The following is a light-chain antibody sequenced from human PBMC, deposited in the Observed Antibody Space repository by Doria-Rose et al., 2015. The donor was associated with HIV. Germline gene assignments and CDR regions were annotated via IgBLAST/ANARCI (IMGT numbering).Light chain of an antibody. CDR3: HQYGTAWT. J-gene: IGKJ1*01. CDR2: DGS. CDR1: QSFSSTY. V-gene: IGKV3-20*01. Sequence: ASQSFSSTYLAWYQQKPGQAPSLLIYDGSTRATGIPDRFSASGSGTDFTLTINRLEPEDFALSHCHQYGTAWTFGQGTKVEI.